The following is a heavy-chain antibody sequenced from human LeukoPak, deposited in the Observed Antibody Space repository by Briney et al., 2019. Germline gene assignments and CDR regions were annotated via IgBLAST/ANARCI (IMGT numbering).Heavy chain of an antibody. CDR1: GNYW. V-gene: IGHV3-74*01. CDR3: VRDLGGRSGH. Sequence: GGSLRLSCAASGNYWMHWVRQAPGKGLVWVSHVNSDGSWTSHADSVEGRSTIFRDNAKNTLYLQMNSLRAEDAAVYYCVRDLGGRSGHWGQGTLVTVSS. CDR2: VNSDGSWT. D-gene: IGHD1-26*01. J-gene: IGHJ4*02.